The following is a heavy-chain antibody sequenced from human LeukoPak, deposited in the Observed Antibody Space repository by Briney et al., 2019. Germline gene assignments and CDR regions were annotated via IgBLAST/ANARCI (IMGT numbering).Heavy chain of an antibody. CDR3: AKDPGYRYTY. CDR1: GFSFSDYY. D-gene: IGHD1-1*01. V-gene: IGHV3-11*01. J-gene: IGHJ4*02. Sequence: GGSLRLSCAASGFSFSDYYMSWVRQAPGKGLEWVSYMSNSGATIYYADSVKGRFSISRDNPKKSLYLQMNSLRAEDTAVYYCAKDPGYRYTYWGQGTLVTVSS. CDR2: MSNSGATI.